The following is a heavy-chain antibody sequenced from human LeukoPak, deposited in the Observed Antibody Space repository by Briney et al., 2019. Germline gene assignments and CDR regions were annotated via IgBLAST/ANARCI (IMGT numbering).Heavy chain of an antibody. CDR3: ARDPVIRDEYYFDY. D-gene: IGHD2-21*01. Sequence: SETLSLTCTVSGGSISSNNYYWGWIRQPPGKGLEWIGSLYHTGSAYYNPSLKSRVTISMDVSKNHFSLKLSSVTAADTAVYYCARDPVIRDEYYFDYWGQGTLVTVSS. CDR1: GGSISSNNYY. CDR2: LYHTGSA. J-gene: IGHJ4*02. V-gene: IGHV4-39*02.